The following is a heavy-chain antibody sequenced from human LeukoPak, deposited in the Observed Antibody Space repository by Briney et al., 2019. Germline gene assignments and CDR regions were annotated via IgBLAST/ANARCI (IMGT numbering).Heavy chain of an antibody. Sequence: PGGSLRLSCVASGFTFSIYTMSWVRQAPGKGLEWVSSITSSSSSMYSADSVKGRLTISRDNAKNSLYLQMNSLRAEDTAVYYCARDPAWGGYWDQGTLVTVSS. V-gene: IGHV3-21*01. CDR3: ARDPAWGGY. CDR2: ITSSSSSM. D-gene: IGHD7-27*01. J-gene: IGHJ4*02. CDR1: GFTFSIYT.